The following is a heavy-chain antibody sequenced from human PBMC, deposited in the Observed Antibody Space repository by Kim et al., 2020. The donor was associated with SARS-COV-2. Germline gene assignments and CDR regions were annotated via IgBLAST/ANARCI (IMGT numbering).Heavy chain of an antibody. CDR2: IYYSGST. CDR3: ARAGGSGSYYLFGY. V-gene: IGHV4-59*01. J-gene: IGHJ4*02. CDR1: GGSISSYY. Sequence: SETLSLTCTVSGGSISSYYWSWIRQPPGKGLEWIGYIYYSGSTNYNPSLKSRVTISVDTSKNQFSLKLSAVTAADTAVYYCARAGGSGSYYLFGYWGQGTLVTVSS. D-gene: IGHD3-10*01.